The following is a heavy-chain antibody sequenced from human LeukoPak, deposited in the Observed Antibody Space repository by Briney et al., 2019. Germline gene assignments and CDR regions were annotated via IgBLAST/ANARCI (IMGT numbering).Heavy chain of an antibody. Sequence: GGSLRLSCVASGFTFSDYYISWIRQAPGKGLEWVSYISIAGSIKYFAESVKGRFSISRDNTKNSLYLQMNSLRAEDTAVYFCARGALWFGDLFHHYHHGMDVWGQGTTVTVSS. J-gene: IGHJ6*02. V-gene: IGHV3-11*01. CDR2: ISIAGSIK. CDR1: GFTFSDYY. CDR3: ARGALWFGDLFHHYHHGMDV. D-gene: IGHD3-10*01.